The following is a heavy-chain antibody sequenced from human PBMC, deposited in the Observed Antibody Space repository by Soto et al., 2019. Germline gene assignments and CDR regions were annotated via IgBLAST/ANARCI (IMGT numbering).Heavy chain of an antibody. Sequence: SETLSLTCTVSGGSISSSSYYWGWIRQPPGKGLEWIGSIYYSGSTYYNPSLKSRVTISVDTSKNQFSLKLSSVTAADTAVYYCARMVVAATGYYYMDVWGKGTTVTVSS. D-gene: IGHD2-15*01. CDR1: GGSISSSSYY. J-gene: IGHJ6*03. CDR3: ARMVVAATGYYYMDV. CDR2: IYYSGST. V-gene: IGHV4-39*01.